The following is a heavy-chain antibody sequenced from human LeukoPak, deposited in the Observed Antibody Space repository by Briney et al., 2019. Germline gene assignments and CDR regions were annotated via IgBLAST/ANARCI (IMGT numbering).Heavy chain of an antibody. CDR2: ISSSGSTT. CDR3: GRLDWRGWGTAY. V-gene: IGHV3-48*03. D-gene: IGHD3/OR15-3a*01. CDR1: GFISSGYE. J-gene: IGHJ4*02. Sequence: GGSLRLSCAASGFISSGYEMNWVRQAPGKGLEWVSYISSSGSTTYYADSVRGRFTISRDNAKNSLYLQMNNLRAEDRAVYYCGRLDWRGWGTAYWGQGTLVTVSS.